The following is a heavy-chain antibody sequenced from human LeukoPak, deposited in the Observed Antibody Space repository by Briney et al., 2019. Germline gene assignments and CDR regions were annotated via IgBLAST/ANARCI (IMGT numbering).Heavy chain of an antibody. J-gene: IGHJ6*04. D-gene: IGHD3-9*01. CDR2: ISSSGSTI. CDR1: GFTFSSYE. V-gene: IGHV3-48*03. Sequence: PGGSLRLSCAASGFTFSSYEMNWVRQAPGKGLEWVSYISSSGSTIYYADSVKGRFTISRDNAKNSLYLQMNSLRAEDTAVYYCLAGYDILTGYYDAYYYYGMDVWGKGTTVTVSS. CDR3: LAGYDILTGYYDAYYYYGMDV.